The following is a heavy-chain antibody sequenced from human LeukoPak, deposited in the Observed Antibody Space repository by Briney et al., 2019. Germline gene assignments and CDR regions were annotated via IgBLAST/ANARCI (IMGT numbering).Heavy chain of an antibody. CDR3: VKVYYYDSSGYYVGGTYFGMDV. V-gene: IGHV3-21*01. J-gene: IGHJ6*02. CDR1: GFTFSSYS. Sequence: GGSLRLSCAASGFTFSSYSMNWVRQAPGKGLEWVSSISSSSSYIYYADSVKGRFTISRDNSKNTVSLQMSGLRAEDTAVYYCVKVYYYDSSGYYVGGTYFGMDVWGQGTTVTVSS. CDR2: ISSSSSYI. D-gene: IGHD3-22*01.